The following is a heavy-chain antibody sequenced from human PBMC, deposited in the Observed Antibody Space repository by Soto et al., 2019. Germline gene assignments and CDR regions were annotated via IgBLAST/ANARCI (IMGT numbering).Heavy chain of an antibody. V-gene: IGHV3-74*03. J-gene: IGHJ4*02. Sequence: GGSLRLSCAASGFTFSSYWMHWVRQAPGKGLVWVSRINSDGSSTKYADSVKGRFAISRDNAKNTLYLQMNSLRAEDTAVYYCARDGDTAMVPIAYWGQGTLVTVSS. CDR3: ARDGDTAMVPIAY. D-gene: IGHD5-18*01. CDR2: INSDGSST. CDR1: GFTFSSYW.